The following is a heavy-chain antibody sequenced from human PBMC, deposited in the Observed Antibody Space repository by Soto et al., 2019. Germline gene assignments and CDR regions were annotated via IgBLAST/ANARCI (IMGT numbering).Heavy chain of an antibody. Sequence: QVHLVQSGAEVKRPGSSVRVSCRASGGTFYTYAFTWVRQAPGQGLEWLGGITPMICTTKYAQKFHGRVTFSADESASTAYMELSNLRSDGTAVYYCARDVSVMTSVFGFWGQGTLITVSS. CDR2: ITPMICTT. J-gene: IGHJ4*02. V-gene: IGHV1-69*01. D-gene: IGHD3-10*01. CDR3: ARDVSVMTSVFGF. CDR1: GGTFYTYA.